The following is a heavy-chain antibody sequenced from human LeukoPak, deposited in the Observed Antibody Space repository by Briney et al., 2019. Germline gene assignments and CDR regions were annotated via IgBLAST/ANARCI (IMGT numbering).Heavy chain of an antibody. J-gene: IGHJ4*02. D-gene: IGHD3-16*01. V-gene: IGHV4-30-2*01. CDR1: GGSISSGGYS. CDR3: ASSQYDEYYFDY. Sequence: SETLSLTCAVSGGSISSGGYSWSWIRQPPGKGLEWIGYIYHSGSTYYNPSLKSRVTISVDRSKNQFSLKLSSVTAADTAVYYCASSQYDEYYFDYWGQGTLVTVSS. CDR2: IYHSGST.